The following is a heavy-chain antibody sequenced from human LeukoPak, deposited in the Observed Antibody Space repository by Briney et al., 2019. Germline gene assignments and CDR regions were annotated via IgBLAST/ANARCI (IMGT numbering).Heavy chain of an antibody. V-gene: IGHV3-33*06. D-gene: IGHD6-6*01. CDR2: IWYDGSNK. CDR1: GFTFSSYG. CDR3: AKTGYSSSSGPFDYYYYYMDV. J-gene: IGHJ6*03. Sequence: PGRSLRLSCAASGFTFSSYGMHWVRQAPGKGLEWVAVIWYDGSNKYYADSVKGRFTISRDNSKNTLYLQMNSLRAEDTAVYYCAKTGYSSSSGPFDYYYYYMDVWGKATTVTVSS.